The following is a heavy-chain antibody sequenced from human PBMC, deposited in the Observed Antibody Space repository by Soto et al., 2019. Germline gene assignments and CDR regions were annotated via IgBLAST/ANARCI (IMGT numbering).Heavy chain of an antibody. V-gene: IGHV3-23*01. Sequence: GGSLRLCCAASGFTVRSYAMSWVRQAPGKGLEWVSAISGSGGSTYYADSVKGRFTISRDNSKNTLYLQMNSLRAEDTAVYYCANSKDYEPYYGMDVWGQGTTVTVSS. CDR2: ISGSGGST. D-gene: IGHD4-17*01. CDR1: GFTVRSYA. J-gene: IGHJ6*02. CDR3: ANSKDYEPYYGMDV.